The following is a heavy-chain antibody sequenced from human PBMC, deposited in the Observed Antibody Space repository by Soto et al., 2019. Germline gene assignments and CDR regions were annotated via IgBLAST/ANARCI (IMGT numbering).Heavy chain of an antibody. V-gene: IGHV4-31*03. J-gene: IGHJ4*02. Sequence: PSETLSLTCTVSSGSISRGGYYWSWIRQHPGKGLEWIGYIYYSGSTYYNPSLESRLSISVDTSKNQFSLKLSSVTAADTAVYYCARVSVHSSSWHPMYFDHWGQGTLVSVPS. CDR2: IYYSGST. CDR1: SGSISRGGYY. CDR3: ARVSVHSSSWHPMYFDH. D-gene: IGHD6-13*01.